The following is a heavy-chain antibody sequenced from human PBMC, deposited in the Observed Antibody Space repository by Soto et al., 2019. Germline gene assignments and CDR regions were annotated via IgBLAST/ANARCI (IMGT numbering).Heavy chain of an antibody. J-gene: IGHJ5*02. V-gene: IGHV3-11*01. Sequence: QVQLLESGGGLIKPGGSLRLSCAASGFMFRDYYMTWMRQAPGKGLEWISTISSSGGTTYYAAYVKGRATISRDNPNNSLYLQMSGLRAEDTALYYGARDKYTNYVTYFELWGQGTLVTVSS. CDR3: ARDKYTNYVTYFEL. D-gene: IGHD3-16*01. CDR2: ISSSGGTT. CDR1: GFMFRDYY.